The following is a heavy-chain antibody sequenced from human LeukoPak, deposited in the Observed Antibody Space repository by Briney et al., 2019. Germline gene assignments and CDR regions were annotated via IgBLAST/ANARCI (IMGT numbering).Heavy chain of an antibody. CDR3: ARGPNGAFDI. CDR2: ISSDSRYI. CDR1: GFTFTTYW. Sequence: GGSLRLSCAASGFTFTTYWMSWVRQAPGEGLDWVSSISSDSRYILYADSLKGRFTISRDNAKNSLYLQMNSLRAEDTALYYCARGPNGAFDIWGQGTMVTVSS. V-gene: IGHV3-21*01. D-gene: IGHD4/OR15-4a*01. J-gene: IGHJ3*02.